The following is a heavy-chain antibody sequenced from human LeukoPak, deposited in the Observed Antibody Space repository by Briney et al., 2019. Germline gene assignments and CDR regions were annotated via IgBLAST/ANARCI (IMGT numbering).Heavy chain of an antibody. CDR2: INSDGSST. CDR3: AKSLRYQLLYYYYGMDV. V-gene: IGHV3-74*01. CDR1: GFTFSSYW. Sequence: GGSLRLSCAASGFTFSSYWMHWVRQAPGKGLVWVSRINSDGSSTSYADSVKGRFTISRDNAKNTLYLQMNSLRAEDTAVYYCAKSLRYQLLYYYYGMDVWGQGTTVTVSS. J-gene: IGHJ6*02. D-gene: IGHD2-2*01.